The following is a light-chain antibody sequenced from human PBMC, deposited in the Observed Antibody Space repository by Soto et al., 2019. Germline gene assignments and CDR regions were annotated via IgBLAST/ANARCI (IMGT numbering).Light chain of an antibody. Sequence: EIMMTESPATLSVSQGERATLSCRASQSVSSNLAWYQQKPGQAPRLLIYGASTRATGIPARFSGSGSGTEFTLTISSLQSEDFAVYYCQQYNNWPPITFGQGTLLEIK. CDR2: GAS. V-gene: IGKV3-15*01. CDR3: QQYNNWPPIT. J-gene: IGKJ5*01. CDR1: QSVSSN.